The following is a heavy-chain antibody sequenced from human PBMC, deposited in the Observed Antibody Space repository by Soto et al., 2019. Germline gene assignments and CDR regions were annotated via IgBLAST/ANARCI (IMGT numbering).Heavy chain of an antibody. J-gene: IGHJ6*02. Sequence: EVQLVESGGDWIQPGGSLRLSCSASGFSVSSHYMNWVRQAPGRGLEWVSIIYSGTSTFYADSVKGRFTISRDDSKSTLYLQMNNLRAEDTAVYYCAREAGTKNDYYGMDVWGQGTTVTVS. CDR1: GFSVSSHY. CDR2: IYSGTST. D-gene: IGHD1-1*01. CDR3: AREAGTKNDYYGMDV. V-gene: IGHV3-53*01.